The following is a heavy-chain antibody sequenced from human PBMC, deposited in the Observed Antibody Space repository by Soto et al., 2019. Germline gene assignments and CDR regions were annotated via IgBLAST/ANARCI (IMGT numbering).Heavy chain of an antibody. Sequence: GGSLRLSCAASGFTFSSYSMNWVRQAPGKGLEWVSYISSSSSTIYYADSVKGRFTISRDNAKNSLYLQMNSLRDEDTAVYYCASFGACSSTSCYLGYYGMDAWGQGTTVTVSS. CDR3: ASFGACSSTSCYLGYYGMDA. CDR2: ISSSSSTI. J-gene: IGHJ6*02. D-gene: IGHD2-2*01. CDR1: GFTFSSYS. V-gene: IGHV3-48*02.